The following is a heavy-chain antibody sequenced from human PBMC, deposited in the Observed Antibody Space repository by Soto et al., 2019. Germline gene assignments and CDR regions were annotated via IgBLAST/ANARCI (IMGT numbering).Heavy chain of an antibody. Sequence: QVHLVESSPGLVKPSETLSLTCTISGGSISPYSWTWIRQSPGKGLEWIGYVSHSGRTFYTPSLKSRLTMSLDTSRSQFSLRLKSVSAADTAVYYCARLLGGYDDYGGWFAPWGQGTLVTVSS. J-gene: IGHJ5*02. D-gene: IGHD4-17*01. V-gene: IGHV4-59*01. CDR1: GGSISPYS. CDR2: VSHSGRT. CDR3: ARLLGGYDDYGGWFAP.